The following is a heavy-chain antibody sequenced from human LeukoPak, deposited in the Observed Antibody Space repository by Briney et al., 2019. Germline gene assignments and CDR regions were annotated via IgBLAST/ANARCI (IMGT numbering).Heavy chain of an antibody. V-gene: IGHV4-39*01. Sequence: SETLSLTCTVSGGSLSSNNYYWGWIRQPPGMGPEWLGSIYYSRNTYYNPSLNIRVTISVDMSKNQFSLKLNSVTAADTAVYYCAGSVPASGPLDYWGQGTLVTVSS. CDR3: AGSVPASGPLDY. J-gene: IGHJ4*02. CDR1: GGSLSSNNYY. CDR2: IYYSRNT. D-gene: IGHD2-2*01.